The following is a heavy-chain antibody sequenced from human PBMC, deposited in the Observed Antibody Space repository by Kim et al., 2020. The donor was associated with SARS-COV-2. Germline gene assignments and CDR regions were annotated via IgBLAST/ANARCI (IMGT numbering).Heavy chain of an antibody. D-gene: IGHD3-22*01. CDR3: ARSLLPIYDSSGYCLLDY. J-gene: IGHJ4*02. Sequence: QGRVTITADESTSTAYMELSSLRSEDTAVYYCARSLLPIYDSSGYCLLDYWGQGTLVTVSS. V-gene: IGHV1-69*01.